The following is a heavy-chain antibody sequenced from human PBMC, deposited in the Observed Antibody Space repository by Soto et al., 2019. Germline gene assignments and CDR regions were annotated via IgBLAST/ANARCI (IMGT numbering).Heavy chain of an antibody. J-gene: IGHJ3*02. CDR1: GYVFSNYF. Sequence: ASVKVSCKASGYVFSNYFMHWVRQAPGQGLEWMGYINPQSGGSKYEDNFQDRVTMTRDTPKTTVYMELRGLTSDDTAVYYCARDRVRTPEGVDSFDIWGQGTLATVSS. V-gene: IGHV1-2*02. CDR2: INPQSGGS. CDR3: ARDRVRTPEGVDSFDI. D-gene: IGHD3-10*01.